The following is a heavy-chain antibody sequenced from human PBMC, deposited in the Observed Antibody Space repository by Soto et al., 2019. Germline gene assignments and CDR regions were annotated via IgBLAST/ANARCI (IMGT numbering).Heavy chain of an antibody. CDR2: IWYDGTSK. Sequence: QVQLVESGGGVVQPGKSLRLSCAASGFTFNYYGMHWVRQAPGKGLEWVAVIWYDGTSKWYADSVKGRFTISRDTSKNTLYLQMNNLTADDTAVCHCARDKWAEQHVVVAWFDPRGQGTQVTVSS. J-gene: IGHJ5*02. CDR3: ARDKWAEQHVVVAWFDP. D-gene: IGHD6-13*01. V-gene: IGHV3-33*01. CDR1: GFTFNYYG.